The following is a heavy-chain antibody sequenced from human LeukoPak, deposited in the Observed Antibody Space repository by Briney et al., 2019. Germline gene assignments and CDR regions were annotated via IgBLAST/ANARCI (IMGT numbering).Heavy chain of an antibody. V-gene: IGHV4-59*08. CDR2: IYYSGST. D-gene: IGHD6-13*01. CDR1: GGSISSYY. Sequence: SETLSLTCTVSGGSISSYYWSWIRQPPGKGLEWIGYIYYSGSTYYNPSLKSRVTISVDTSKNQFSLKLSSVTAADTAVYYCARRLYIAAAGIPSPFFDYWGQGTLVTVSS. J-gene: IGHJ4*02. CDR3: ARRLYIAAAGIPSPFFDY.